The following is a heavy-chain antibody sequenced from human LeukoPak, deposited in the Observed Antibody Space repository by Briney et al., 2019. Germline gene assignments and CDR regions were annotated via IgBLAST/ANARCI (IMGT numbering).Heavy chain of an antibody. D-gene: IGHD3-3*01. J-gene: IGHJ4*02. CDR3: ARSGVTIFGVVIMPFDY. Sequence: ASVKVSCKASGYTFTSYGVSWVRQAPGQGLEWIGWISAYNGNTNYAQKLQGRVTMTTDTSTSTAYMELRSLRSDDTAVYYCARSGVTIFGVVIMPFDYWGQGTLVTVSS. CDR2: ISAYNGNT. V-gene: IGHV1-18*01. CDR1: GYTFTSYG.